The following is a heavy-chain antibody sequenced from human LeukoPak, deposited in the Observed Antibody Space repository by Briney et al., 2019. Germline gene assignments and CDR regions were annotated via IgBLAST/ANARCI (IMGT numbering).Heavy chain of an antibody. V-gene: IGHV4-39*07. CDR2: IYYSGST. CDR3: ARDRTGAVAVYNWFDP. CDR1: GGSISSSSYY. Sequence: PSETLSLTFTVSGGSISSSSYYWGWIRQPPGKGLKWIGSIYYSGSTYYNPSLKSRVTISVDTSKNQFSLKLSSVTAADTAVYYCARDRTGAVAVYNWFDPWGQGTLVTVSS. D-gene: IGHD6-19*01. J-gene: IGHJ5*02.